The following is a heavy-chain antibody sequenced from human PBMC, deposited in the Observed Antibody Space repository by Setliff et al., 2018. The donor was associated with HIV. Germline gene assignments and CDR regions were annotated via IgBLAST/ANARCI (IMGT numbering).Heavy chain of an antibody. CDR2: IYHSGST. V-gene: IGHV4-38-2*01. CDR3: ARRPAGAVAGGYGMDV. J-gene: IGHJ6*02. CDR1: NYSISSAYY. Sequence: SETLSLTCAVSNYSISSAYYWGWIRHPPGKGPEWIGSIYHSGSTYYNPSLKSRVTISVDTSKNQFSLKLSSVTAADTAVYYCARRPAGAVAGGYGMDVWGQGTTVTVSS. D-gene: IGHD6-19*01.